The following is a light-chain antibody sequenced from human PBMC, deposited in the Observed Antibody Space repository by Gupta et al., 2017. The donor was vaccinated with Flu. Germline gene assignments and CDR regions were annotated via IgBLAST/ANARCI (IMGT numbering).Light chain of an antibody. V-gene: IGLV1-47*02. J-gene: IGLJ3*02. Sequence: QSMLTQPPSVSGTPGQRVTISCSGSDPNIGSNDVYWYQQFPGTAPKLLIYSNYQRPSGVPARVSGAKSDTTTSLAISGLRPEDEADYYCAAWDDSLTNWLFVGGTKLTVL. CDR3: AAWDDSLTNWL. CDR1: DPNIGSND. CDR2: SNY.